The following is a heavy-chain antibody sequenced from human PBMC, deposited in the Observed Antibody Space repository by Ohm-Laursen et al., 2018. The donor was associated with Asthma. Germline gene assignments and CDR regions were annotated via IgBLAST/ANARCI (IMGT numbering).Heavy chain of an antibody. Sequence: SLRLSCAASGFTFSSYGMHWVRQAPGKGLEWVAVISYDGSNKYYADSVKGRFTISRDNSKNTLYLQMNSLRAEDTAVYYCARASSPFPVYGMDVWGQGTTVTVSS. CDR2: ISYDGSNK. CDR1: GFTFSSYG. V-gene: IGHV3-30*03. D-gene: IGHD6-6*01. CDR3: ARASSPFPVYGMDV. J-gene: IGHJ6*02.